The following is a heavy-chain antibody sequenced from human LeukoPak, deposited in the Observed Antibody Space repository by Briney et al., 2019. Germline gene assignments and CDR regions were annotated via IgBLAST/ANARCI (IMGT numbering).Heavy chain of an antibody. Sequence: PSETLSLTCAVYGGSFSGYYWGWIRQPPGKGLEWIGEINHSGSTNYNPSLKSRVTISVDTSKNQFSLKLSSVTAADTAVYYCARQRPRYSSSSLNYFDYWGQGTLVTVSS. CDR2: INHSGST. J-gene: IGHJ4*02. CDR1: GGSFSGYY. V-gene: IGHV4-34*01. CDR3: ARQRPRYSSSSLNYFDY. D-gene: IGHD6-6*01.